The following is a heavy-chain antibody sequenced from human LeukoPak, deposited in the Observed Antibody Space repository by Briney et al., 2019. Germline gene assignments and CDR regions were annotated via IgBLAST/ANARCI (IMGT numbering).Heavy chain of an antibody. CDR1: GGTFSSYA. J-gene: IGHJ4*02. V-gene: IGHV1-69*05. CDR3: ARAHYYGSGSYYIPN. D-gene: IGHD3-10*01. Sequence: SVKVSCXASGGTFSSYAISWVRQAPGQGLEWMGRIIPIFGTANYAQKFQGRVTITTDESTSTAYMELSSLRSEDTAVYYCARAHYYGSGSYYIPNWGQGTLVTVSS. CDR2: IIPIFGTA.